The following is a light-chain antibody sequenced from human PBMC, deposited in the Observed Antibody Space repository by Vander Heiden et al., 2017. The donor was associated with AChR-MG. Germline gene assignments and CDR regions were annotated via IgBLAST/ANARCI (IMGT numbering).Light chain of an antibody. CDR2: STN. V-gene: IGLV8-61*01. CDR1: SGSVSTSYY. Sequence: QTVVTQEPSFSVSPGGTVTLTCGLRSGSVSTSYYPSWYQKTPGQAPRTLIYSTNTRSSGVPDRFSGSILGNKAALTITGAQADDDSDYYCVLYMGGGLWVFGGGTRLTVL. CDR3: VLYMGGGLWV. J-gene: IGLJ3*02.